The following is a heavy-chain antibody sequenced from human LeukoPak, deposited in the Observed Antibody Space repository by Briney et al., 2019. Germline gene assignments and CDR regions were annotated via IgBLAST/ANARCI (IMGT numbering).Heavy chain of an antibody. CDR3: ARSGHDILTGYYLYYFDY. CDR1: GGSISSYY. D-gene: IGHD3-9*01. J-gene: IGHJ4*02. CDR2: IYTSGST. Sequence: SETLSLTCTVSGGSISSYYWSWIRQPAGTGLEWIGRIYTSGSTNYNPSLKSRVTMSVDTSKNQFSLKLSSVTAADTAVYYCARSGHDILTGYYLYYFDYWGQGTLVTVSS. V-gene: IGHV4-4*07.